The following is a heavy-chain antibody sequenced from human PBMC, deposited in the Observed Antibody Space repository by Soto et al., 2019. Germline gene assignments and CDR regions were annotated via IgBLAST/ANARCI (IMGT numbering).Heavy chain of an antibody. V-gene: IGHV5-51*03. CDR2: IYPGDSDT. J-gene: IGHJ4*02. D-gene: IGHD2-2*01. CDR3: ATRPLGPCCSSISCFRYYFDY. CDR1: GDSFTNYW. Sequence: EVQLVQSGPEVKKPGESLRISCKASGDSFTNYWIGWVRQMPGKGLEWMGIIYPGDSDTRYSPSFQGQVTISADKSTSTAYLQWSSLKASDTAIYYCATRPLGPCCSSISCFRYYFDYWCQGTLITVSS.